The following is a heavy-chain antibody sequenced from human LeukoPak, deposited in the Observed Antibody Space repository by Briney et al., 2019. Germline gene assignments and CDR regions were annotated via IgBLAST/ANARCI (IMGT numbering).Heavy chain of an antibody. CDR2: IYHSGST. D-gene: IGHD4-23*01. J-gene: IGHJ3*02. CDR1: GGSISSSNW. Sequence: PSGTLSLTCAVSGGSISSSNWWSWVRQPPGKGLEWIGEIYHSGSTNCIPSLKSRVTMSVDKSKNQFSLKLSSVTAADTAVYYCATSSVDYGGNSVRNAFDIWGQGTMVTVSS. V-gene: IGHV4-4*02. CDR3: ATSSVDYGGNSVRNAFDI.